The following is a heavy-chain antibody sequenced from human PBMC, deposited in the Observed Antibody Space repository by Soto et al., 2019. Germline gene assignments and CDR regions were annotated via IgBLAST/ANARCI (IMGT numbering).Heavy chain of an antibody. J-gene: IGHJ4*02. D-gene: IGHD6-13*01. CDR2: ISGSGEVT. Sequence: HLLESGGGFVQPGGSLQLSCEASGPSFSSYAMTWIRQTPGKGLEWLSGISGSGEVTLYGDSVRGRVTISRDNSKNMVYLQLTSLRPEDTAVYYCAGPVGGYQVLFGTWYGTRSDFWGQVTLVTVSS. CDR1: GPSFSSYA. CDR3: AGPVGGYQVLFGTWYGTRSDF. V-gene: IGHV3-23*01.